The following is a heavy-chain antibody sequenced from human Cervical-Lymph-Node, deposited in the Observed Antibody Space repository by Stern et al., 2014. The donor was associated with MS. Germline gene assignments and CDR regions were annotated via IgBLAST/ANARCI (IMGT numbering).Heavy chain of an antibody. CDR3: AKDPNGDYVGAFDD. CDR1: GLTFSNYA. CDR2: IAGSGGRT. D-gene: IGHD4-17*01. Sequence: EVQLVESGGGLVQPGGSLRLSCAASGLTFSNYAMTWVRQAPGKGLEWVSSIAGSGGRTYYADSVKGRFTISRDNSKNTLFLHMNSLRAEDTAVYYCAKDPNGDYVGAFDDWGQGTMVTVSS. V-gene: IGHV3-23*04. J-gene: IGHJ3*01.